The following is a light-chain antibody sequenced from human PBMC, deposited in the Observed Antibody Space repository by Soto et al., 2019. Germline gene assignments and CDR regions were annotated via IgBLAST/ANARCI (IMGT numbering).Light chain of an antibody. Sequence: QSVLTQPASVSGSPGQSITISCAGTSSDVGGYTYVSWYQQHPAKAPKLIIFEVIKRPSGVSNRFSGSKSGNTASLTISGLQAEDEADYYCSSYTAGGTIFGTGTKLTVL. J-gene: IGLJ1*01. CDR2: EVI. CDR3: SSYTAGGTI. CDR1: SSDVGGYTY. V-gene: IGLV2-14*01.